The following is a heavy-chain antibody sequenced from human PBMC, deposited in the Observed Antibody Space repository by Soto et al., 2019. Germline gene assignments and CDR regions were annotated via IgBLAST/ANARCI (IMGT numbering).Heavy chain of an antibody. CDR1: GFTFRNYW. D-gene: IGHD6-6*01. Sequence: GGSLRLSCAASGFTFRNYWMHWVRQAPGKGLVWVSHIHFDGRSTSYADSVKGRFPISRDTAKNTLYLQMNSLRAEDTAVYYCARDDGVAASAVYFQHWGQGTLVTVSS. CDR3: ARDDGVAASAVYFQH. V-gene: IGHV3-74*01. CDR2: IHFDGRST. J-gene: IGHJ1*01.